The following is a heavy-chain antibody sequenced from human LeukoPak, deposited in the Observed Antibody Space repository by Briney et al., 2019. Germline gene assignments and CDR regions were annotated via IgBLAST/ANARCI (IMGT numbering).Heavy chain of an antibody. CDR3: TTSLYSGYDWGSDY. J-gene: IGHJ4*02. CDR2: IKTKPAGGTT. CDR1: GFTFTNAD. D-gene: IGHD3-16*01. Sequence: PGGSLRLPCAASGFTFTNADMTWVRQAPGKGLEWVGRIKTKPAGGTTDSAAPVKGRFTISRDDSKNTFYLQMNSLKTEDTAVYYCTTSLYSGYDWGSDYWGQGTLVTVSS. V-gene: IGHV3-15*01.